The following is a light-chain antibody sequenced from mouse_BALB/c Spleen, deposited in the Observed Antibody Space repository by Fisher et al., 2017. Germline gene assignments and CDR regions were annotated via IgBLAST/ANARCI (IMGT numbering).Light chain of an antibody. CDR1: SSISSNY. V-gene: IGKV4-91*01. J-gene: IGKJ5*01. CDR2: STS. CDR3: QQWSSNPLT. Sequence: DIVMTQSPTTMAASPGEKITITCSASSSISSNYLHWYQQKPGSSPKLWIYSTSNLASGVPARFSGSGSGTSYSLTISSMEAEDAATYYCQQWSSNPLTFGAGTKLELK.